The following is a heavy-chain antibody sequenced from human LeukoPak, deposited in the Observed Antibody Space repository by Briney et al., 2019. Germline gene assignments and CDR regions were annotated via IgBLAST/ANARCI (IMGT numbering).Heavy chain of an antibody. CDR2: IIPIFGTA. D-gene: IGHD3-22*01. CDR1: GYTFTGYY. V-gene: IGHV1-69*05. Sequence: SVKVSCKASGYTFTGYYMHWVRQAPGQGLEWMGRIIPIFGTANYAQKFQGRVTITTDESTSTAYMELSSLRSEDTAVYYCAKRRYYYDSSGPKDAFDIWGQGTMVTVSS. CDR3: AKRRYYYDSSGPKDAFDI. J-gene: IGHJ3*02.